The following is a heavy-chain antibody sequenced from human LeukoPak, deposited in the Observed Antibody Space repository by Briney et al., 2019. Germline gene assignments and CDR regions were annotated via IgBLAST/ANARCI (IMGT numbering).Heavy chain of an antibody. V-gene: IGHV3-23*01. D-gene: IGHD1-26*01. CDR2: ISGSGSTT. CDR3: ARGNDSGTYYGDAFDI. CDR1: GFTFSSYA. J-gene: IGHJ3*02. Sequence: GGSLRLSCAASGFTFSSYAMSWVRQAPGKGLEWVSAISGSGSTTYYADSVKGRFTISRDNSKNTLYLQMNSLRADDTAVYHCARGNDSGTYYGDAFDIWGQGTMVTVSS.